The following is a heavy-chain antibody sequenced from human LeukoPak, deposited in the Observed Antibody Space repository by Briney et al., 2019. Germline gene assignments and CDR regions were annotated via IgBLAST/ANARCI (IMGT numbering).Heavy chain of an antibody. CDR1: GGSLSGYY. Sequence: SETLSLTCAVYGGSLSGYYWSWIRQPPGKGLEWIGEINHSGSTNYNPSLKSRVTISVDTSKNQFSLKLSSVTAADTAVYYCARHSIVVVPAAAFDYWGQGNLVTVSS. CDR2: INHSGST. CDR3: ARHSIVVVPAAAFDY. V-gene: IGHV4-34*01. D-gene: IGHD2-2*01. J-gene: IGHJ4*02.